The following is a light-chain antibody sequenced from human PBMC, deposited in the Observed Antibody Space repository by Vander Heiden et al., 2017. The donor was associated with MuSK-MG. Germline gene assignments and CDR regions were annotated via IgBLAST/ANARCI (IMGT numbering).Light chain of an antibody. J-gene: IGLJ3*02. Sequence: QSALTQPASAPGSPGQSITMSCTGTSTDIGNYDLVAWYQQLPGKAPKLIVYEATKRPSGVSNRFSGSKSGNTASLTISGLQAEDEAHYYCCSYAGSGTSVFGGGTKLTVL. CDR2: EAT. V-gene: IGLV2-23*01. CDR1: STDIGNYDL. CDR3: CSYAGSGTSV.